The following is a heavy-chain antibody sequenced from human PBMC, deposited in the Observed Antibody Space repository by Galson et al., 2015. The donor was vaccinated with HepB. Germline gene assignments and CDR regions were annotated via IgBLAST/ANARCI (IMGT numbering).Heavy chain of an antibody. J-gene: IGHJ5*02. V-gene: IGHV4-34*01. CDR1: GGSFSGYY. CDR2: INHSGST. Sequence: LSLTCAVYGGSFSGYYWSWIRQPPGKGLEWIGEINHSGSTNYNPSLKSRVTISVDTSKNQFSLKLSSVTAADTAVYYCASLGAVAGTKRFDPWGQGTLVTVSS. D-gene: IGHD6-19*01. CDR3: ASLGAVAGTKRFDP.